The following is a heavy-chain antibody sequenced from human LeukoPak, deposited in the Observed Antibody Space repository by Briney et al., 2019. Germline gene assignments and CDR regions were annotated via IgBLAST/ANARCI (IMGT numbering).Heavy chain of an antibody. D-gene: IGHD2-15*01. J-gene: IGHJ4*02. V-gene: IGHV4-61*02. Sequence: SQTLSLTCTVSGFSISSGSYYWRWIRQPAGKGLEWIGRIYTSGSTNYNPSLKSLVTISVDTSKNQFSLKLSSVTAVDTAVYYCARGSEILDYWGQGPLVTVSS. CDR3: ARGSEILDY. CDR1: GFSISSGSYY. CDR2: IYTSGST.